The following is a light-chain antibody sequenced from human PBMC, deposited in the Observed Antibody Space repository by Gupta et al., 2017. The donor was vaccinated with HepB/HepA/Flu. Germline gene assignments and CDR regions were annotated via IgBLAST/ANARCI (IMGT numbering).Light chain of an antibody. CDR2: WAS. Sequence: DILMTQSPDSLAVSLGERATINCKSSQSILVSSNNKNYLAWDQQKPEQPPKPRFYWASTRESGVPDRFRGSGCGTDFTLTISSRQAEDVAVYYCQQYYDTTQITFGGGTKVEIK. V-gene: IGKV4-1*01. J-gene: IGKJ4*01. CDR1: QSILVSSNNKNY. CDR3: QQYYDTTQIT.